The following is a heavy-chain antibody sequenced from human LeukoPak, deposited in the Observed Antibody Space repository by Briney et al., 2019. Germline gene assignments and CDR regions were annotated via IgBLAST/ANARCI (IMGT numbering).Heavy chain of an antibody. D-gene: IGHD1-26*01. CDR2: ISGSGGST. CDR3: AKVAGATTAPDAFDI. V-gene: IGHV3-23*01. CDR1: GFTVSTNY. Sequence: GGSLRLSCAASGFTVSTNYLSWVRQAPGKGLEWVSAISGSGGSTYYADSVKGRFTISRDNSKNTLYLQMNSLRAEDTAVYYCAKVAGATTAPDAFDIWGQGTMVTVSS. J-gene: IGHJ3*02.